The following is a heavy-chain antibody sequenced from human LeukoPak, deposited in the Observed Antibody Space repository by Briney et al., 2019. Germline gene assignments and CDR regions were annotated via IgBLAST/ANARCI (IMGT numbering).Heavy chain of an antibody. Sequence: LETLSLTCTASGDSISSSSYYWAWIRQPPGKWLEWIGMVSKSGSTYHNPSLKSRVTISVDTSRNRFSLKLTSVTAADTAVFYCANLLSGYFHYWGQGTLVTVSS. CDR1: GDSISSSSYY. J-gene: IGHJ1*01. CDR2: VSKSGST. CDR3: ANLLSGYFHY. V-gene: IGHV4-39*01.